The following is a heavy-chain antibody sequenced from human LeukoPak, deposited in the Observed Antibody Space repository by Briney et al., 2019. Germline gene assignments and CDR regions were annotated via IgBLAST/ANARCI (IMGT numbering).Heavy chain of an antibody. CDR1: GFTFSSYA. CDR3: AKFYYYYYYMDV. J-gene: IGHJ6*03. CDR2: ISGSGGST. V-gene: IGHV3-23*01. Sequence: GGSLRLSCAASGFTFSSYAMSWVRQAPGKGLEWVSVISGSGGSTYYADSVKGRFTISRDNSKNTLYLQMNSLRAEDTAVYYCAKFYYYYYYMDVWGKGTTVTVSS.